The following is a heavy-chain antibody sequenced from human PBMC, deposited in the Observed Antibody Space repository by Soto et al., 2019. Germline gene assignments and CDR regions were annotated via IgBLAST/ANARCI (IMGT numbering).Heavy chain of an antibody. J-gene: IGHJ4*02. D-gene: IGHD6-19*01. V-gene: IGHV3-23*01. CDR2: ISGSGGST. CDR1: GFTFSSYA. Sequence: EVQLLESGGGLVQPGGSLRLSCAASGFTFSSYAMSWVRQAPGKGLAWVSAISGSGGSTYYADSVKGRFTISRDNSKNTLYLQMNSLRAEDTAVYYCAKTGELEWLVSYWGQGTLVTVSS. CDR3: AKTGELEWLVSY.